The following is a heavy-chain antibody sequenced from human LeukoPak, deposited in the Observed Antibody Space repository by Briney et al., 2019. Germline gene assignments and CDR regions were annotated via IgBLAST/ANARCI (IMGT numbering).Heavy chain of an antibody. Sequence: GGFLRLSCAASGFTFSSYGMHWVRQAPGKGLEWVAVIWYDGSNKYYVDSVKGRFTISRDNSKNTLYLQMNSLRAEDTALYYCASSRSSTWYGLEYWGQGTLVTVSS. CDR3: ASSRSSTWYGLEY. J-gene: IGHJ4*02. V-gene: IGHV3-33*01. D-gene: IGHD6-13*01. CDR2: IWYDGSNK. CDR1: GFTFSSYG.